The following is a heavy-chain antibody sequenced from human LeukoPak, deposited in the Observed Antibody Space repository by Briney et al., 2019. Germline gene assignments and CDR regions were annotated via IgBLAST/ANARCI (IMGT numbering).Heavy chain of an antibody. D-gene: IGHD6-19*01. J-gene: IGHJ5*02. CDR1: GFTLSSYS. CDR2: ISSSSSYI. Sequence: GGSLRLSCAASGFTLSSYSMNWVRQAPGKGLEWVSSISSSSSYIYYADSVKGRFTISRDNAKNSLYLQMNSLRAEDTAVYYCARGGQWPTNWFDPWGQGTLVTVSS. CDR3: ARGGQWPTNWFDP. V-gene: IGHV3-21*01.